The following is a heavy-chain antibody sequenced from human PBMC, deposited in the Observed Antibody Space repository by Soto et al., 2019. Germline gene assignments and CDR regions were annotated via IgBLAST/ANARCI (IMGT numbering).Heavy chain of an antibody. CDR3: ARQGPPDIVVANYYGMDV. CDR1: GGSVSSGSYY. CDR2: IYYSGST. V-gene: IGHV4-61*01. Sequence: KTSETLSLTCTVSGGSVSSGSYYWSWIRQPPGKGLEWIGYIYYSGSTNYNPSLKSRVTISVDTSKNQFPLKLSSVTAADTAVYYCARQGPPDIVVANYYGMDVWGQGTTVTVSS. J-gene: IGHJ6*02. D-gene: IGHD2-2*01.